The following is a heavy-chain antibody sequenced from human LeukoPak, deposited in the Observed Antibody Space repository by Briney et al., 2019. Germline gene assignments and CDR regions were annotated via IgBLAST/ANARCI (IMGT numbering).Heavy chain of an antibody. CDR1: GFTFSSYA. CDR2: ISGSGGST. CDR3: ARSSSWYFNMAFDI. J-gene: IGHJ3*02. D-gene: IGHD6-13*01. V-gene: IGHV3-23*01. Sequence: PGGSLRLSCAASGFTFSSYAMSWVRQAPGKGLEWVSAISGSGGSTYYADSVKGRFTISRDNAKNSLYLQMNSLRAEDTALYHCARSSSWYFNMAFDIWGQGTMVTVSS.